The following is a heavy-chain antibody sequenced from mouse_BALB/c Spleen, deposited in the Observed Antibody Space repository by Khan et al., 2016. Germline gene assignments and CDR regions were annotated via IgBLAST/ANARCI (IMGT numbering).Heavy chain of an antibody. CDR2: INPSSGYT. D-gene: IGHD2-1*01. J-gene: IGHJ2*01. CDR3: ARSRRMAGNYLSAC. Sequence: QVQLQQSGAELARPGASVKMSCKASGYTFTIYTMHWVKQRPGQGLEWIGYINPSSGYTNYNQKLKDKATLNADKSSSTAYMQLSSLTCEDSTVYSCARSRRMAGNYLSACWRQGTTLTVSS. CDR1: GYTFTIYT. V-gene: IGHV1-4*01.